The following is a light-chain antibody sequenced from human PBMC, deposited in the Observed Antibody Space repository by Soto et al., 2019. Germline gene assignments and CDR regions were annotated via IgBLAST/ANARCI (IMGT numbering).Light chain of an antibody. CDR2: AAS. CDR1: QSISSY. Sequence: DIQMTQSPSSLSASVGDRVTSTCLASQSISSYLNWYQQKPGKAPKLLIYAASSLQSGVPSRFSGSGSGTDFTLTISSLQPEDFATYYCQQSYSTPITFGQGTRLEI. J-gene: IGKJ5*01. CDR3: QQSYSTPIT. V-gene: IGKV1-39*01.